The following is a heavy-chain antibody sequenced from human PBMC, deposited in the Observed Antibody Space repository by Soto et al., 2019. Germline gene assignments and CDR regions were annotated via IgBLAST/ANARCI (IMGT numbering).Heavy chain of an antibody. CDR2: IIPIFGTA. CDR1: GGTFSSYA. CDR3: ARDHCSSTSCYPPYYYYGMDV. V-gene: IGHV1-69*06. J-gene: IGHJ6*02. D-gene: IGHD2-2*01. Sequence: ASVKVSCKASGGTFSSYAISWVRQAPGQGLEWTGGIIPIFGTANYAQKFQGRVTITADKSTSTAYMELSSLRSEDTAVYYCARDHCSSTSCYPPYYYYGMDVWGQGTTVTVS.